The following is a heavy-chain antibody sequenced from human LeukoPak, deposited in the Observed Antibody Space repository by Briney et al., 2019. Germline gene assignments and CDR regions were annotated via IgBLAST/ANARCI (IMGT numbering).Heavy chain of an antibody. CDR3: ARDRLYSYSTRWEIDY. J-gene: IGHJ4*02. CDR1: GYTFTGYY. D-gene: IGHD6-13*01. V-gene: IGHV1-2*02. Sequence: ASVKVSCKASGYTFTGYYMHWVRQAPGQGLEWMGWINPNSGGTNYAQKIQGRVTMTTDTSTSTAYMELRSLRSDDTAVYYCARDRLYSYSTRWEIDYWGQGTLVTVPS. CDR2: INPNSGGT.